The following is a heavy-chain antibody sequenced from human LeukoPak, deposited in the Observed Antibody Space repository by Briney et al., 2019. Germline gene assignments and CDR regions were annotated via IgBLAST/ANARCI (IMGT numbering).Heavy chain of an antibody. J-gene: IGHJ5*02. Sequence: GGSLRLSCAASGFTFSTYNMNWVRQAPGKGLEWVSSISTSSSYIYYADSVKGRFTISRDNAKNSLYLQMTSLRAEDTAVYYCARALRIAAAGGFDPWGQGTLVTVSS. CDR2: ISTSSSYI. CDR3: ARALRIAAAGGFDP. D-gene: IGHD6-13*01. CDR1: GFTFSTYN. V-gene: IGHV3-21*01.